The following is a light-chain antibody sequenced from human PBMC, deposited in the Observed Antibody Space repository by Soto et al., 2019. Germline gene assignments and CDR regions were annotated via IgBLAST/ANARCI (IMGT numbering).Light chain of an antibody. V-gene: IGKV3-15*01. CDR1: QSVNTN. J-gene: IGKJ1*01. CDR3: QEYNDWPRGT. CDR2: AAS. Sequence: EVVMTQSPSTLSVSPGERATLSCRAIQSVNTNLAWYQQRPGQAPRVLIYAASTRATGIADRFSGSGSGTDSTLTISSLQPEDIGLYYCQEYNDWPRGTFGQGTKVDIK.